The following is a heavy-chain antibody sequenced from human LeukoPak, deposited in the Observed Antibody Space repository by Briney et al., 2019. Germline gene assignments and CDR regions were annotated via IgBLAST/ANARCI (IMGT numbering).Heavy chain of an antibody. J-gene: IGHJ4*02. V-gene: IGHV7-4-1*02. Sequence: ASVKVSCKTSGYTFTNYGINWVRQAPGQGLEWMGWINTNTGNPTYAQGFTGRFVFSLDTSVSTAYLQISSLKAEDTAVYYCARDDAKTTVVTIDYWGQGTLVTVSS. D-gene: IGHD4-23*01. CDR2: INTNTGNP. CDR3: ARDDAKTTVVTIDY. CDR1: GYTFTNYG.